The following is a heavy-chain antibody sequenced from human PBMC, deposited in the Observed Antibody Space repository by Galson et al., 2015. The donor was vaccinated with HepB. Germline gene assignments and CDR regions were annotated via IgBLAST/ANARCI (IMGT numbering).Heavy chain of an antibody. CDR3: AKDVIVVVPVALDY. CDR2: TSGSGGST. V-gene: IGHV3-23*01. J-gene: IGHJ4*02. Sequence: QAPGKGLEWVSATSGSGGSTYYADSVKGRFTISRDNSKNTLYLQMNSLRAEDTAVYYCAKDVIVVVPVALDYWGQGTLVTVSS. D-gene: IGHD2-2*01.